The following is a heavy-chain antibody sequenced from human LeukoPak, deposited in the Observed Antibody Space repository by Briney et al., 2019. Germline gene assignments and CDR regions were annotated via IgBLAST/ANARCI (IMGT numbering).Heavy chain of an antibody. J-gene: IGHJ3*02. CDR1: GFTFSSYG. Sequence: GGSLRLSCAASGFTFSSYGMHWVRQAPGKGLEWVAFIRYDGSNKYYADSVKGRFTISRDNSKNTLYLQMNSLRAEATAVYYCAKSRSGDLDAFDIWGQGTMVTVSS. D-gene: IGHD3-10*01. CDR3: AKSRSGDLDAFDI. CDR2: IRYDGSNK. V-gene: IGHV3-30*02.